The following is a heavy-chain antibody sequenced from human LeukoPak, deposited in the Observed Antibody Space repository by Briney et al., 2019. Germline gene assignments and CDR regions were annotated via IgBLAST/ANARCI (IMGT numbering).Heavy chain of an antibody. V-gene: IGHV3-21*01. J-gene: IGHJ4*02. D-gene: IGHD6-13*01. CDR1: GFTFSSYS. CDR2: ISSSSSYI. Sequence: GGSLRLSCAASGFTFSSYSMNWVRQAPGKGLEWVSSISSSSSYIYYADSVKGRFTISRDNAKNSLYLQMNSLRAEDTAVYYCARDFAGDSSSPDYWGQGTLVTVSS. CDR3: ARDFAGDSSSPDY.